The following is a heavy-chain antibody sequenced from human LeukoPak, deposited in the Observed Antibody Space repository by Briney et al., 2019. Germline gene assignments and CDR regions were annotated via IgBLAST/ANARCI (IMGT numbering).Heavy chain of an antibody. CDR3: VRAGHYYGSGSYFHFDY. Sequence: SETLSLTCTVSGGSISSYYWSWIRQPPGKGLEWIGYIYYSGSTNYNPSLKSRVTISVGTSKNQFSLKLSSVTAADTAVYYCVRAGHYYGSGSYFHFDYWGQGTLVTVSS. V-gene: IGHV4-59*01. CDR2: IYYSGST. CDR1: GGSISSYY. D-gene: IGHD3-10*01. J-gene: IGHJ4*02.